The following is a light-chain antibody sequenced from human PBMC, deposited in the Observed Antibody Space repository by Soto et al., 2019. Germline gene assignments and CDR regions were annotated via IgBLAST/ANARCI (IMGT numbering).Light chain of an antibody. CDR3: QQYYSTPFT. J-gene: IGKJ3*01. Sequence: DIVMTQSPDSPAVSLGERATINCKSSQSVFYSSNNKNYLAWYQQKPGQPPKLLIYWASTRESGVPDRFTGSGSGTDFTLTINSLQAEDVAVYYCQQYYSTPFTFGPGTKVDVK. V-gene: IGKV4-1*01. CDR2: WAS. CDR1: QSVFYSSNNKNY.